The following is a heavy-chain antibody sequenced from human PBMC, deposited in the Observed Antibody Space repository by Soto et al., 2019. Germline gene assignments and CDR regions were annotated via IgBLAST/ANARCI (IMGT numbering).Heavy chain of an antibody. J-gene: IGHJ6*02. Sequence: GGSLRLSCAASGFTFSGSAMHWVRQASGKGLEWVGRIRSKANSYATAYAASVKGRFTISRDDSKNTAYLQMNSLKTEDTAVYYCTSPALVVPAPDYYGMDVWGQGTTVTVSS. V-gene: IGHV3-73*01. CDR1: GFTFSGSA. D-gene: IGHD2-2*01. CDR3: TSPALVVPAPDYYGMDV. CDR2: IRSKANSYAT.